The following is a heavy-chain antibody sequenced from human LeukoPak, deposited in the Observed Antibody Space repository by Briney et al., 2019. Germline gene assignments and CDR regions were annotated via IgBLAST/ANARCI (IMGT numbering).Heavy chain of an antibody. CDR2: ISSSSSYI. D-gene: IGHD5-24*01. CDR1: GFTFSSYS. J-gene: IGHJ4*02. CDR3: AREEMATIQYYFDH. Sequence: GGSLRLSCAASGFTFSSYSMNWVRQAPGKGLEWVSSISSSSSYIYYADSVKGRFTISRDNAKNSLYLQMNSLRAEDTAVYYCAREEMATIQYYFDHWGQGTLVTVSS. V-gene: IGHV3-21*01.